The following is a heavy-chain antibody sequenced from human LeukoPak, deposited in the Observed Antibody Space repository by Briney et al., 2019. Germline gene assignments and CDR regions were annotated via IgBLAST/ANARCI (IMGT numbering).Heavy chain of an antibody. J-gene: IGHJ4*02. V-gene: IGHV4-59*13. D-gene: IGHD1-20*01. CDR1: GGSISSYY. CDR2: IYYSGSP. Sequence: SETLSLTCTISGGSISSYYWSWIRQPPGKGLEWIGYIYYSGSPNYNPSLKSRVTISVDTSKNQFSPKLTSVTAADTAVYYCAGADKWNDVLDYWGQGTLVTVSS. CDR3: AGADKWNDVLDY.